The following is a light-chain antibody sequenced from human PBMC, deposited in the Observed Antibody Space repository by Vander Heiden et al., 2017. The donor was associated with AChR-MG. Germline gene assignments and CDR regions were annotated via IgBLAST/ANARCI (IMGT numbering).Light chain of an antibody. CDR3: QQYGDSPYT. CDR2: GAS. CDR1: QSVSAGY. J-gene: IGKJ2*01. V-gene: IGKV3-20*01. Sequence: EVVFTQSAGTLSLSPGEGATLSCRASQSVSAGYLAWHQQKPGQAPRLLIYGASRRATGIPDRFSGRGSGADFTLTRNRLEPQDFAGYYCQQYGDSPYTFGQGTELEIK.